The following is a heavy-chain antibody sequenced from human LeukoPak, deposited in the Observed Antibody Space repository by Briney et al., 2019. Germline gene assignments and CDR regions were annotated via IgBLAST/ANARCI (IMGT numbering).Heavy chain of an antibody. CDR1: GFTFSSYS. CDR3: ARVLSAAGFDFDY. D-gene: IGHD3-10*01. J-gene: IGHJ4*02. V-gene: IGHV3-21*01. Sequence: PGGSLRLSCAASGFTFSSYSMNWVRQAPGKGLEWVSSISSVGSYIYYADSVKGRFTISRDKAKNSLYLQMKSLRAEDTAVYYCARVLSAAGFDFDYWGQGTLVTVSS. CDR2: ISSVGSYI.